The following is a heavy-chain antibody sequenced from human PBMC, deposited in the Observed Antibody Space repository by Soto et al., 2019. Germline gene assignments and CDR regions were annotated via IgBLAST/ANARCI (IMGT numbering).Heavy chain of an antibody. CDR1: GGTFRTSA. Sequence: ASVKVSCKASGGTFRTSAIHWVRQAPGQRLEWMGWINAGNGNAKYSQNFEGRVTITRDTSANTAYMELSRLRSEDTAVYYCTRDPYSSSWHHDAFDVWGQGTMVTVSS. CDR3: TRDPYSSSWHHDAFDV. V-gene: IGHV1-3*01. D-gene: IGHD6-13*01. CDR2: INAGNGNA. J-gene: IGHJ3*01.